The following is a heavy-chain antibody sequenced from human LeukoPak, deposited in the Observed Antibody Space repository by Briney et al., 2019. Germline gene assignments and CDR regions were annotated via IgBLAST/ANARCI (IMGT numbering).Heavy chain of an antibody. CDR2: IIPIFGTA. CDR3: ARDLGVTGSSYFDY. J-gene: IGHJ4*02. Sequence: GASVKISCKASVDTFSSYTISWVRHARAQGLVWIGGIIPIFGTANYAQKFQGRVTITTDESTSTAYMELSSLRSEDTAVYYCARDLGVTGSSYFDYWGQGTLVTVSS. V-gene: IGHV1-69*05. CDR1: VDTFSSYT. D-gene: IGHD1-20*01.